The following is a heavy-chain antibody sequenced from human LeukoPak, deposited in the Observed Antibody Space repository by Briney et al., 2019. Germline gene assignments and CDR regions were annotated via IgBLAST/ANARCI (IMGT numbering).Heavy chain of an antibody. CDR3: AKDYQAHYYGSGSYYANFDY. Sequence: GGSLRLSCAASGFTFSSYAMSWVRQAPGKGLEWVSAISGSGGSTYYADSVKGRFTISRDNSKNTLYLQMNSLRAEDTAVYYCAKDYQAHYYGSGSYYANFDYWGQGTPVTVSS. J-gene: IGHJ4*02. CDR1: GFTFSSYA. V-gene: IGHV3-23*01. D-gene: IGHD3-10*01. CDR2: ISGSGGST.